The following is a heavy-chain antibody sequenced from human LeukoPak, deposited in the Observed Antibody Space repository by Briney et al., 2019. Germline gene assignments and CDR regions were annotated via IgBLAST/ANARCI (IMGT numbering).Heavy chain of an antibody. D-gene: IGHD2-8*01. CDR3: ARGSTYIVLMVYATQSNWFDP. CDR1: GGSFSGYY. Sequence: SETLSLTCAVHGGSFSGYYWSWIRQPPGKGLEWIGEINHSGSTNYNPSLKSRVTISVDTSKNQFSLKLSSVTAADTAVYYCARGSTYIVLMVYATQSNWFDPGGQGTLVTVSS. CDR2: INHSGST. V-gene: IGHV4-34*01. J-gene: IGHJ5*02.